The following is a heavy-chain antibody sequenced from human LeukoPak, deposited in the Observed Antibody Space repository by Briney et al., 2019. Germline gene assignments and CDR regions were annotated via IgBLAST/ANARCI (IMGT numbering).Heavy chain of an antibody. CDR3: ARAGYSTSWYTIDY. V-gene: IGHV3-30*04. CDR2: ISYDGSNK. D-gene: IGHD6-13*01. Sequence: GGSLRPSCAASGFTFSSYAMHWVRQAPGKGLEWVAVISYDGSNKYYADSVKGRFTISRDTPKNTLYVQMNSLRVEDTAVYYCARAGYSTSWYTIDYWGQGTLVTVSS. CDR1: GFTFSSYA. J-gene: IGHJ4*02.